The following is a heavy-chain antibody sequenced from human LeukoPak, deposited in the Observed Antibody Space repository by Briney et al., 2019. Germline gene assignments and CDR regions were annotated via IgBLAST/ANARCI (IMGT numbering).Heavy chain of an antibody. CDR3: AREMVLLWFGELTVTWFDP. J-gene: IGHJ5*02. CDR2: INTNTGNP. V-gene: IGHV7-4-1*02. CDR1: GYTFTSYA. Sequence: ASVKVSCKASGYTFTSYAMNWVRQAPGQGLEWMGWINTNTGNPTYAQGFIGRFVFSLDTSVSTAYLQISSLKAEDTAVYYCAREMVLLWFGELTVTWFDPWGQGTLVTVSS. D-gene: IGHD3-10*01.